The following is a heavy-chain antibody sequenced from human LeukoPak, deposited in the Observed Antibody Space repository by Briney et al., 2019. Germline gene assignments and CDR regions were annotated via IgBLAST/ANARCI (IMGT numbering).Heavy chain of an antibody. CDR1: GFTVSSNY. D-gene: IGHD6-19*01. V-gene: IGHV3-53*01. Sequence: PGGSLRLSCAASGFTVSSNYMSWVRQAPGKGLEWVSVICSGGRTYYAGSVKGRFTISRDNSKNTLYLQMNSLRAEDTAAYYCARDGGSGWYHDYWGQGTLVTVSS. CDR3: ARDGGSGWYHDY. J-gene: IGHJ4*02. CDR2: ICSGGRT.